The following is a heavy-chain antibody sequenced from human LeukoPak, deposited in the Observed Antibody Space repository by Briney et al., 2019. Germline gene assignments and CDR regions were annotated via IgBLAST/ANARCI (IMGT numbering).Heavy chain of an antibody. V-gene: IGHV3-23*01. D-gene: IGHD1-26*01. J-gene: IGHJ4*02. CDR2: ISSNGVNT. CDR1: GFTFSGFA. CDR3: AKTMGAIDHDY. Sequence: GGSLRLPCAASGFTFSGFAMSWVRQASGKGLEWVSTISSNGVNTYYADSVKGRFSLSRDNSKNTLFLQMNSLRAEDTAVYYCAKTMGAIDHDYWGQGALVTVSS.